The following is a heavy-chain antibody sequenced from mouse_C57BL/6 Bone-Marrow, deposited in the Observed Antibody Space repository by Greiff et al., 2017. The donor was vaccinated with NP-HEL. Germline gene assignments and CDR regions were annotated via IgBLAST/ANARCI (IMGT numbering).Heavy chain of an antibody. V-gene: IGHV5-9-1*02. CDR2: ISSGGDYI. CDR3: TRAPTGTYFDY. J-gene: IGHJ2*01. D-gene: IGHD4-1*02. CDR1: GFTFSSYA. Sequence: EVKLMESGEGLVKPGGSLKLSCAASGFTFSSYAMSWVRQTPEKRLEWVAYISSGGDYIYYADTVKGRFTISRDNARNTLYLQMSSLKSEDTAMYYCTRAPTGTYFDYWGQGTTLTVSS.